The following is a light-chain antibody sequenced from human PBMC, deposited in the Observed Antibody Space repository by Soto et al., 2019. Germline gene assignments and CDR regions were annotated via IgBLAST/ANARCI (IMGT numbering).Light chain of an antibody. CDR1: SSNIGSHT. V-gene: IGLV1-44*01. Sequence: QSALTHPPSASGTPGQTIAISCSGGSSNIGSHTVNWYQQLPGTAPRLLIYSNTQRPSGVPDRFSGSKSGTSASLAISGLQSEYEGDYYCAAWDDSLNGVVFGGGTKVT. CDR3: AAWDDSLNGVV. J-gene: IGLJ2*01. CDR2: SNT.